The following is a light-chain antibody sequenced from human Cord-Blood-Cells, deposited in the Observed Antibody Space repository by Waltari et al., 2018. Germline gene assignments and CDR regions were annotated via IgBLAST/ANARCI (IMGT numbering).Light chain of an antibody. V-gene: IGLV1-40*01. J-gene: IGLJ2*01. CDR2: GNS. Sequence: QSVLTQPPSVSGAPRQRVTLPCTGSRSNLGAGYDVPWYQQLPGTAPKLLIYGNSNRPSGVPDRFSGSKSGTSASLAITGLQAEDEADYYCQSYDSSLSGSVFGGGTKLTVL. CDR1: RSNLGAGYD. CDR3: QSYDSSLSGSV.